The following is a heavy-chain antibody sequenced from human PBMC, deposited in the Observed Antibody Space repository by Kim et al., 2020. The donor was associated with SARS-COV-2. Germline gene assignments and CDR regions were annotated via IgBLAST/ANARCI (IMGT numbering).Heavy chain of an antibody. CDR2: VHIGGHT. J-gene: IGHJ4*02. CDR3: DRHPGTSFDY. V-gene: IGHV4-59*08. Sequence: SETLSLPCTFSGGSLNSFYLSWIRQAPGKGLEWIGSVHIGGHTNYNSSLKSRVTITLDTSKSHFSLWLTSVTAADSAVYYCDRHPGTSFDYWDPGMSVTVSS. CDR1: GGSLNSFY.